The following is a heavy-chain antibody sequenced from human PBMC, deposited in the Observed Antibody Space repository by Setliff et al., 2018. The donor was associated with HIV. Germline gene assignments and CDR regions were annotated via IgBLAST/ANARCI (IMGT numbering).Heavy chain of an antibody. J-gene: IGHJ6*02. V-gene: IGHV1-18*01. Sequence: GASVKVSCKASGYTFTAFGMNWLRQAPGQGPEWMGWISTYNGNTNYAQKLQGRVTMTRNTSISTAYMELSSLRSDDTAVYYCASSWSRVPYYGMDVWGQGTTVTVSS. CDR3: ASSWSRVPYYGMDV. CDR1: GYTFTAFG. D-gene: IGHD6-13*01. CDR2: ISTYNGNT.